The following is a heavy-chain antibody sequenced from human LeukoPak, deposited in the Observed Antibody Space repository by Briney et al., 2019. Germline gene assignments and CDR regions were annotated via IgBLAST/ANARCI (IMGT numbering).Heavy chain of an antibody. CDR1: GFTFSSYS. D-gene: IGHD5-12*01. Sequence: GGSLRLSCAASGFTFSSYSMNWVRQAPGKGLEWVSSISSSSSYIYYADSVKGRLTISRDNSKNTLYLQMNSLRAEDTAVYYCARGGKWLPIPKPLDYWGQGTLVTVSS. CDR2: ISSSSSYI. J-gene: IGHJ4*02. V-gene: IGHV3-21*01. CDR3: ARGGKWLPIPKPLDY.